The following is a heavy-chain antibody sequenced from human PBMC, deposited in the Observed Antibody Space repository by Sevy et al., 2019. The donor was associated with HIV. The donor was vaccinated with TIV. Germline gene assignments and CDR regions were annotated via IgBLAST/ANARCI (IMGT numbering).Heavy chain of an antibody. CDR3: ATGTTDSSISWVFDV. D-gene: IGHD6-13*01. CDR1: GFTFFSHV. V-gene: IGHV3-23*01. J-gene: IGHJ3*01. Sequence: PGGSLRLSCAASGFTFFSHVMSWVRQAPGKGLEWVSGLSGSGGTTYYADSVKGRFSISRDNSKNKLYLQMSSLRIEDTAVYDCATGTTDSSISWVFDVWGQGTMVTVSS. CDR2: LSGSGGTT.